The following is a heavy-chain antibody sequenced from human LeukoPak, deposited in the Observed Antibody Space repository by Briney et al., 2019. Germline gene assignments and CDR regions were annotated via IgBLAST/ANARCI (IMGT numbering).Heavy chain of an antibody. CDR3: ARANYGNYVRAYYFDY. Sequence: SETLSLTCAVSGYSISSGYYWGWIRPPPGKGLEWIGCIYHSGSTYYNPSLKSRVTISVDTSKNQFSRKLSSVTAADTAVYYCARANYGNYVRAYYFDYWGQGTLVTVSS. CDR2: IYHSGST. J-gene: IGHJ4*02. V-gene: IGHV4-38-2*01. D-gene: IGHD4-11*01. CDR1: GYSISSGYY.